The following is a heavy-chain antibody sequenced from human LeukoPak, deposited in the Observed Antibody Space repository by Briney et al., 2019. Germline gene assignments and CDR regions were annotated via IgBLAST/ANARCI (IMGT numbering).Heavy chain of an antibody. J-gene: IGHJ6*02. CDR3: ARSRRLATQLTFYYGMDV. D-gene: IGHD6-6*01. Sequence: GGSLRLTCAVSGFTFSKYSMNWVRHAPGKGLEWVASASSSGNYIYYADSVKGRFTISRDSAKDSLFLQMNNLRADDTAVYYCARSRRLATQLTFYYGMDVWGQGTTVTVSS. CDR2: ASSSGNYI. CDR1: GFTFSKYS. V-gene: IGHV3-21*01.